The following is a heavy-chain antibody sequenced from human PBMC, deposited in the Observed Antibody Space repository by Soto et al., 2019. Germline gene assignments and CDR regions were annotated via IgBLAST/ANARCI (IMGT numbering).Heavy chain of an antibody. J-gene: IGHJ4*02. Sequence: QVQLQESGPGLVKPSGNLSLTCAVSGGSISTSNWWSWVRQPPGKGLEWIGEVYRTGSTNYNPSLESRLTISVDKSKNQFSLKLTSVTAADTAVYYCARARATIAAAAIFDCWGQGTLVTVS. V-gene: IGHV4-4*02. CDR1: GGSISTSNW. D-gene: IGHD6-13*01. CDR2: VYRTGST. CDR3: ARARATIAAAAIFDC.